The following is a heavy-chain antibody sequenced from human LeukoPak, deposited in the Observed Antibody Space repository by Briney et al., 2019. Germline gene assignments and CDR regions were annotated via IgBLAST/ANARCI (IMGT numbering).Heavy chain of an antibody. CDR1: GFTFSGYE. CDR3: ARTAPGWASRDY. D-gene: IGHD2-21*02. Sequence: GGSLRLSCAASGFTFSGYEMNWVRQAPGKGLERVSYISSSSSIKRYADSVRGRFTISRDNAKNSLSLQMNSLRAENTAVYYCARTAPGWASRDYWGQGTLVTVSS. J-gene: IGHJ4*02. CDR2: ISSSSSIK. V-gene: IGHV3-48*03.